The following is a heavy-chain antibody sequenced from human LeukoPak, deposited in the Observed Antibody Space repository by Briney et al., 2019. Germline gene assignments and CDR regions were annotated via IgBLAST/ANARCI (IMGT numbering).Heavy chain of an antibody. J-gene: IGHJ6*02. V-gene: IGHV1-46*01. CDR3: ARGVVVPAAIGYYYGMDV. CDR1: GTTLTSYY. D-gene: IGHD2-2*01. Sequence: ASVKVSCKASGTTLTSYYMHWLRQAPGQGLEWMGVINPSGGYTTYAQKFQGRVTITADESTSTAYMELSSLRSEDTAVYYCARGVVVPAAIGYYYGMDVWGQGTTVTVSS. CDR2: INPSGGYT.